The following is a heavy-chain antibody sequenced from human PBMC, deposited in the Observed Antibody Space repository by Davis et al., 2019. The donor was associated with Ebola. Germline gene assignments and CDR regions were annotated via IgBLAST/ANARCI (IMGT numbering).Heavy chain of an antibody. Sequence: GESLKISCTGFGYSFATYWIGWVRQMPGKGLEWMGIIYPGDSETRYSPSFQGQVTISADKSLSTAYLQWNSLKASDTAMYYCARGVTPLGHDHWGQGTLVTVSS. CDR3: ARGVTPLGHDH. CDR2: IYPGDSET. CDR1: GYSFATYW. V-gene: IGHV5-51*01. J-gene: IGHJ4*02. D-gene: IGHD4-23*01.